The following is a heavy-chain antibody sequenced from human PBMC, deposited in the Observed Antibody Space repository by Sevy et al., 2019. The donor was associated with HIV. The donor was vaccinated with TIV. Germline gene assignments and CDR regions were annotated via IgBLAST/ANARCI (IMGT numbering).Heavy chain of an antibody. Sequence: ASVKVSCQASGYTFTGYYIHWVRQVPGQGLEWVGWVNPNNGGTNYAQKFQGRVTMTRDTSINTAYMELSRLTSDDTVTYYCARDLGEVGATFDYWGQGTLVTVSS. CDR2: VNPNNGGT. D-gene: IGHD1-26*01. CDR1: GYTFTGYY. CDR3: ARDLGEVGATFDY. V-gene: IGHV1-2*02. J-gene: IGHJ4*02.